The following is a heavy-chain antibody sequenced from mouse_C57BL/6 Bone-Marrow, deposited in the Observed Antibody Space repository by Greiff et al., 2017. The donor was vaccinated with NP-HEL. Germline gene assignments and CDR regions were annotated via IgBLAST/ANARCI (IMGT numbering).Heavy chain of an antibody. Sequence: EVKVVESGGDLVKPGGSLKLSCAASGFTFSSYGMSWVRQTPDKRLEWVATISSGGSYTYYPDSVKGRFTISRDNAKNTLYLQMSSLKSDDTAMYYCARHPRITTPFAYWCQGTLVTVSA. CDR3: ARHPRITTPFAY. CDR2: ISSGGSYT. J-gene: IGHJ3*01. V-gene: IGHV5-6*01. CDR1: GFTFSSYG. D-gene: IGHD1-1*01.